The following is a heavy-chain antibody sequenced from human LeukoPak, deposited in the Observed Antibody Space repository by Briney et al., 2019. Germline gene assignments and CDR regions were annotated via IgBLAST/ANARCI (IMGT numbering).Heavy chain of an antibody. CDR1: GYTFNNYG. Sequence: ASVRVSCKASGYTFNNYGISWVRQAPGQGLEWMGIINPSGGSTSYVQKFQGRVTMTRDTSTSTVYMELSSLRSEDTAVYYCAREGRSSYYDSSGEGAFDIWGQGTMVTVSS. D-gene: IGHD3-22*01. J-gene: IGHJ3*02. V-gene: IGHV1-46*02. CDR3: AREGRSSYYDSSGEGAFDI. CDR2: INPSGGST.